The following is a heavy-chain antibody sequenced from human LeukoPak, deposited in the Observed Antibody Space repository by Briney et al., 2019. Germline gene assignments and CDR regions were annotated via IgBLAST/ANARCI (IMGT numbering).Heavy chain of an antibody. CDR3: ARGRASIGGYSGYDWGDYFDP. V-gene: IGHV1-2*02. CDR2: INPNSGGT. CDR1: GYTFTDYY. D-gene: IGHD5-12*01. J-gene: IGHJ5*02. Sequence: ASVKVSCKASGYTFTDYYMHWVRQAPGQGLEWMGWINPNSGGTNYAQNFHDRVTITRNISLSTAYMELSSLRSEDTAVYYCARGRASIGGYSGYDWGDYFDPWGQGTPVTVSP.